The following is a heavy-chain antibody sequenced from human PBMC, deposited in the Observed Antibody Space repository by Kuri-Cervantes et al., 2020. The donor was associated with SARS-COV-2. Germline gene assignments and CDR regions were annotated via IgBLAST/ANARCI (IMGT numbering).Heavy chain of an antibody. Sequence: GGSLRLSCAASRLTFSGYPVHWVRQAPGKGLEYVAGITSDGTSTYYANSVKGRFIISRDNSRNTVYLQMNSLRAEDTAVYYCARVSSGYHHDAFDIWGQGTMVTVSS. D-gene: IGHD3-22*01. CDR1: RLTFSGYP. V-gene: IGHV3-64*04. J-gene: IGHJ3*02. CDR2: ITSDGTST. CDR3: ARVSSGYHHDAFDI.